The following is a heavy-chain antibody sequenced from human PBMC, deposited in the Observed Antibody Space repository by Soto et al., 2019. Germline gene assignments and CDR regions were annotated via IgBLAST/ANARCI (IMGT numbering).Heavy chain of an antibody. J-gene: IGHJ5*02. CDR1: GGSISRSSYY. CDR3: ARHPGERELLRGLDNWFDL. CDR2: IYYSGNT. D-gene: IGHD1-7*01. V-gene: IGHV4-39*01. Sequence: QLQLQESGPGLVRPSETLSLTCTVSGGSISRSSYYWGWIRQPPGKGLEWIGGIYYSGNTYYDPSHKSRVTISVETSKNQFALRRSSVTAADTAVYYCARHPGERELLRGLDNWFDLWGQGTLVTGSS.